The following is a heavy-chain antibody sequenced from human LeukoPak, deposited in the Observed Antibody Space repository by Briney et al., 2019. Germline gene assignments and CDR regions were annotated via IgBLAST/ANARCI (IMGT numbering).Heavy chain of an antibody. Sequence: SETLSLTCAVYGGSFSGYYWSWVRQLPGKGLEWIGEINHSGNTNYNPSLKSRVSMSVDTFKNQFSLTLSSVTAADTAVYYCARVPTVSTLDYWGQGTLVTVSS. CDR2: INHSGNT. CDR1: GGSFSGYY. V-gene: IGHV4-34*01. CDR3: ARVPTVSTLDY. J-gene: IGHJ4*02. D-gene: IGHD4-17*01.